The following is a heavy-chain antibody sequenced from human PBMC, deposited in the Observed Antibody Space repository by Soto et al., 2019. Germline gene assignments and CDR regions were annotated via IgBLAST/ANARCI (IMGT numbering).Heavy chain of an antibody. CDR3: TTRPTYDFWSGYYGT. V-gene: IGHV3-73*02. CDR1: GFTFSGSA. D-gene: IGHD3-3*01. CDR2: IRSKANNYAT. Sequence: EVQLVESGGGLVQPGGSLKLSCAASGFTFSGSALHWVRQTSGMRLEWVGRIRSKANNYATEYAVSVRGRFTISRDDSKTTAYLQMSSLEAEDTAVYYCTTRPTYDFWSGYYGTWGQGTLVTASS. J-gene: IGHJ4*02.